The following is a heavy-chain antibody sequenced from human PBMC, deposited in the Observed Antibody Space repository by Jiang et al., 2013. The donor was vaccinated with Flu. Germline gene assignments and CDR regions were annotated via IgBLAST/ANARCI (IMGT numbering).Heavy chain of an antibody. CDR2: IYWDDDQ. D-gene: IGHD1-26*01. V-gene: IGHV2-5*02. J-gene: IGHJ4*02. CDR3: AHKEERLLYYFDY. CDR1: GFSVSTSGVG. Sequence: KPTQTLTLTCTCSGFSVSTSGVGVGWIRQPPGKALEWVSIIYWDDDQRYRPSLKNGLTITRAASKNQVVLTMTNMDPVDTATYYCAHKEERLLYYFDYWGQGTLVTVSS.